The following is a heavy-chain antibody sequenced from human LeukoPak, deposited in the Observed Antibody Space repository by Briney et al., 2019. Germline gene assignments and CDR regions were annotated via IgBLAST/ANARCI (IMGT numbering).Heavy chain of an antibody. CDR3: ATRYGPQSSHYAHDY. V-gene: IGHV3-21*01. J-gene: IGHJ4*02. Sequence: PGGSLRLSCGASGFTFSGYSMNWVRQAPGKGLEWVSSISTSSSYIYYADSVKGRFTISRDNAKKSLYLQMNSLRAEDTAVYYCATRYGPQSSHYAHDYWGQGTLVTVSS. D-gene: IGHD3-9*01. CDR2: ISTSSSYI. CDR1: GFTFSGYS.